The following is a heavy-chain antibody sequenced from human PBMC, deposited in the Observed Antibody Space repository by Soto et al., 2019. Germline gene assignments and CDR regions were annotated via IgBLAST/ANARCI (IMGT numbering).Heavy chain of an antibody. CDR3: ARGNVVPLDY. Sequence: SETLSLTCAVSGGSISSGGYSWSWIRQPPGKGLEWIGYIYHSGSTYYNPSLKSRVTISVDRSKNQFSLKLSSVTAADTAVYYCARGNVVPLDYWGQGTLVTVSA. J-gene: IGHJ4*02. V-gene: IGHV4-30-2*01. CDR1: GGSISSGGYS. D-gene: IGHD2-21*01. CDR2: IYHSGST.